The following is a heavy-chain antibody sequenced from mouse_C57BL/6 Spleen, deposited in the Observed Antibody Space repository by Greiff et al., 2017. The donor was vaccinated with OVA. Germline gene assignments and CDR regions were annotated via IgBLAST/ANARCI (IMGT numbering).Heavy chain of an antibody. J-gene: IGHJ2*01. Sequence: VQLPHSGAELVKPGASVKLSCKASGSTFTEYTIHWVKQRSGQGLAWIGWIYPGSGSTTYNENFKDKATLTVDKSSSTVYMELSRLTSEDSAVYFCARHDYFDYWGQGTTLTVSS. V-gene: IGHV1-62-2*01. CDR2: IYPGSGST. CDR3: ARHDYFDY. CDR1: GSTFTEYT.